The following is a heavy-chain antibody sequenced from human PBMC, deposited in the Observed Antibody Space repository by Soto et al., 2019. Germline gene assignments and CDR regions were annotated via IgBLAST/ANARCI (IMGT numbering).Heavy chain of an antibody. CDR2: IYYSGST. J-gene: IGHJ3*02. V-gene: IGHV4-59*12. D-gene: IGHD3-10*01. CDR3: ARDPGFGELLGAFDI. Sequence: SETLSLTCTVSGGSISSYYWNWIRQPPGKGLEWIGYIYYSGSTNYNPSLQSRVTISVDTSKNQFSLKLSSVTATDTAVYYCARDPGFGELLGAFDIWGQGTMVTVSS. CDR1: GGSISSYY.